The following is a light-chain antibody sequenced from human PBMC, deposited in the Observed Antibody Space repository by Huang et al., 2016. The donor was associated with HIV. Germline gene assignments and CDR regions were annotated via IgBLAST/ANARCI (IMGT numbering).Light chain of an antibody. CDR3: QQYNNWLRS. CDR2: GSS. CDR1: RNVITN. J-gene: IGKJ4*01. Sequence: EIVMTQSPATLSVSPGQRVTLSCRANRNVITNLAWYQQRHGQAPRLLIYGSSTRARGIPARFSGSGSGTDFSLTISSLQSEDFALYYCQQYNNWLRSFGGGTRV. V-gene: IGKV3-15*01.